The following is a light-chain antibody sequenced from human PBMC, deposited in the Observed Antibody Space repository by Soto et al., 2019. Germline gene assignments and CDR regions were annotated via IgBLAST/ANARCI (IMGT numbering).Light chain of an antibody. CDR1: SSDVGSYNL. Sequence: QSSLTQPASVSGSPGRSITISCTGTSSDVGSYNLVSWYQQHPGKGPKLMIYEGSKRPSGVSDRFSGSKSGNTASLTISGLHAEDEADYYCCSYAGSSTPIYVFGTGNKVTVL. CDR2: EGS. J-gene: IGLJ1*01. CDR3: CSYAGSSTPIYV. V-gene: IGLV2-23*01.